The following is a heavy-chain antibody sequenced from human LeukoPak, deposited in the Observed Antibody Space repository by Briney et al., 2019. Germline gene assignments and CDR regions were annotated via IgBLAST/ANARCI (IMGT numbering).Heavy chain of an antibody. CDR1: SVSISSYY. D-gene: IGHD4-23*01. CDR2: IYSTGST. CDR3: ARSLETVVTGIDY. V-gene: IGHV4-59*01. J-gene: IGHJ4*02. Sequence: SETLSLTCIVSSVSISSYYWSWIRLPPGKGLEWIGCIYSTGSTSYNPSLKSRVTVSVDTSNNQFSLKLSSVTAADTAVYYCARSLETVVTGIDYWGQGILVTVSS.